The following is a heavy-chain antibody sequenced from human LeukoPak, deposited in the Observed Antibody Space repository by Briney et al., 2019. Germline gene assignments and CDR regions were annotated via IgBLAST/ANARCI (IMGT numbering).Heavy chain of an antibody. V-gene: IGHV4-34*01. Sequence: SETLSLTCAVYGGSFSGYYWSWIRQPPGKGLEWIGEIDHRGSTNYNPCLKSRVTISVDTSKNQFSLKLSSVTAADTAVYYWARGYYGGKRGLNYWGQGTLVTVSS. CDR2: IDHRGST. D-gene: IGHD4-23*01. CDR1: GGSFSGYY. J-gene: IGHJ4*02. CDR3: ARGYYGGKRGLNY.